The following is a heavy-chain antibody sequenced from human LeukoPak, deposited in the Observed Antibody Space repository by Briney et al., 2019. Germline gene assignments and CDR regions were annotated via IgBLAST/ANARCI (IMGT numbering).Heavy chain of an antibody. J-gene: IGHJ5*02. D-gene: IGHD3-10*01. Sequence: GASVKVSCKASGYTFTDYYMHWVRQAPGQGLEWMGWINPNSGGTNYAQKFQGRVTMTRDTSISTAYMELSRLRSDDTAVYYCARDAGAFGGYWFDPWGQGTLVTVSS. CDR2: INPNSGGT. V-gene: IGHV1-2*02. CDR3: ARDAGAFGGYWFDP. CDR1: GYTFTDYY.